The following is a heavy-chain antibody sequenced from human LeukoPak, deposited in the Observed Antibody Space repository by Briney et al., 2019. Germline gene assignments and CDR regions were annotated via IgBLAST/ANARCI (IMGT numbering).Heavy chain of an antibody. CDR3: ARAIAPITMIVLAFDI. J-gene: IGHJ3*02. D-gene: IGHD3-22*01. V-gene: IGHV3-30*04. CDR2: ISYDGSNK. Sequence: GGSLRLSCAASGFTFSSYAMHWVRQAPGKGLEWVAVISYDGSNKYYADSVKGRFTISRDNSKNTLYLQMNSLRAEDTAVYYCARAIAPITMIVLAFDIWGQGTMVTVSS. CDR1: GFTFSSYA.